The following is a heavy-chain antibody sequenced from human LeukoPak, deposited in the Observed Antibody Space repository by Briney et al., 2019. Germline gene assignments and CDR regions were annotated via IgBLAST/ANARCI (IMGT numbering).Heavy chain of an antibody. CDR1: GFTFSSYA. CDR3: AKAYTIFGVVIDGFDY. Sequence: GSLRLSCAASGFTFSSYAMSWVRQAPGKGLEWVSAISGSGGSTYYADSVKGRFTISRDNSKNTLYLQMNSLRAEDTAVYYCAKAYTIFGVVIDGFDYWGQGTLVTVSS. J-gene: IGHJ4*02. CDR2: ISGSGGST. D-gene: IGHD3-3*01. V-gene: IGHV3-23*01.